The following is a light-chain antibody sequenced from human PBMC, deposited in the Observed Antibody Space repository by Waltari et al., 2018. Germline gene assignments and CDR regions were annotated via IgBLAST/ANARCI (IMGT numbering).Light chain of an antibody. CDR1: SSDVGSYNL. CDR2: EGS. J-gene: IGLJ1*01. Sequence: QSALTQPASVSGSPGQSITISCTGTSSDVGSYNLVSWYQQHPGKAPKLMIYEGSNRPSGVSHLFAGSKSGNTASLTISGLQAEDEADYYCCSYAGSSTYVFGTGTKVTVL. V-gene: IGLV2-23*01. CDR3: CSYAGSSTYV.